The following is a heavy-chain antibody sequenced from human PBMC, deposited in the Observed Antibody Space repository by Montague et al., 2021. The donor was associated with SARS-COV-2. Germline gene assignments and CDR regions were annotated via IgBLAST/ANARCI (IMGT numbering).Heavy chain of an antibody. V-gene: IGHV4-59*08. CDR3: ARQITMVREPFDS. CDR1: GDSVSSSY. J-gene: IGHJ4*02. Sequence: SETLSLTCTVAGDSVSSSYWNWIRQSPGKGLEWIGNIYYYGSVNYNPSLKSRLSISLDTSKNQLSLTLTSVTAADTATYYCARQITMVREPFDSWGQGTLVLVSS. CDR2: IYYYGSV. D-gene: IGHD3-10*01.